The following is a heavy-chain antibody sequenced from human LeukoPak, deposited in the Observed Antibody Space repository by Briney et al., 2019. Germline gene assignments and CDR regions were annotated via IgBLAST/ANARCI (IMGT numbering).Heavy chain of an antibody. CDR3: AKTSRRNSAYDSPFDS. V-gene: IGHV3-23*01. J-gene: IGHJ4*02. CDR2: VRGSGSDT. Sequence: GGSLRLSCVVSGFPFSTYAMSWLPQAPGKGLEWLSSVRGSGSDTYYADSVKGRFTISRDNSKNTLYLQMNSLRAEDTAIYYCAKTSRRNSAYDSPFDSWGQGTLVTVSS. CDR1: GFPFSTYA. D-gene: IGHD5-12*01.